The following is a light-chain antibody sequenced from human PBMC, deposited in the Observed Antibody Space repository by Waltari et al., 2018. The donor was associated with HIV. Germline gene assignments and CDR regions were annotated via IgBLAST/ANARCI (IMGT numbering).Light chain of an antibody. Sequence: QSALTQPASVSGSLGQSISISCSGSSSDLGLYNLVSWYQVSPGKAPKLIIHEVNKRPSGCVDRFSGSKSGKTASLTISGLQTEDEADYYCCSYAGDSNYVFGTGTKVTVL. V-gene: IGLV2-23*02. CDR1: SSDLGLYNL. J-gene: IGLJ1*01. CDR2: EVN. CDR3: CSYAGDSNYV.